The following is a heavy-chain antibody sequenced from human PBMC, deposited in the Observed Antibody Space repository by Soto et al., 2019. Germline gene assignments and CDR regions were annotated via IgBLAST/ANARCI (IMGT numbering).Heavy chain of an antibody. Sequence: QVQLVQSGAEVKKPGASVKVSCKASGYTFTGYYMHWVRQAPGQGLEWMGWINPNSGGTNYAQKFQAWFTMTRDTSISTAYMELIRLRSDDMAVYYGARVSGSSRGWFDPWGQGTLVTVSS. D-gene: IGHD6-6*01. CDR1: GYTFTGYY. V-gene: IGHV1-2*04. CDR2: INPNSGGT. J-gene: IGHJ5*02. CDR3: ARVSGSSRGWFDP.